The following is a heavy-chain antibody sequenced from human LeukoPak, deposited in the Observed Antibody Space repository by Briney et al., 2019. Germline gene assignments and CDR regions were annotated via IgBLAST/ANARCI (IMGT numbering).Heavy chain of an antibody. CDR3: ARGDGYNYRYFDY. D-gene: IGHD5-24*01. CDR1: GGSITSYF. CDR2: IYYSGST. V-gene: IGHV4-59*01. Sequence: SETLSLTCTVSGGSITSYFWNWVRQPPGKGLEWIGYIYYSGSTYYNPSLDSRVTISVDTSQNQISLRLSSVTAADTALYYCARGDGYNYRYFDYWGQGTLVTVSS. J-gene: IGHJ4*02.